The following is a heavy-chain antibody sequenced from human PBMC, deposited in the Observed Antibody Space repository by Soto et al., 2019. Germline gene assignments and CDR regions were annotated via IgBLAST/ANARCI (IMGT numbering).Heavy chain of an antibody. CDR3: AREKSYRMDV. CDR2: MYHDGNT. CDR1: GYSISSGCF. Sequence: LSLTCAVSGYSISSGCFWGWIRQPPGKGLEWIANMYHDGNTHYNPSLKSRVTISVDRSKNQFSLTLSSVTAADTAVYYCAREKSYRMDVWGQGTTVTVSS. V-gene: IGHV4-38-2*02. J-gene: IGHJ6*02.